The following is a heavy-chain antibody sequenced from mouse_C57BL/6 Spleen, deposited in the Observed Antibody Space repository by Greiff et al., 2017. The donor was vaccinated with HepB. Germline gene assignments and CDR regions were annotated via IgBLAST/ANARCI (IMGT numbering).Heavy chain of an antibody. V-gene: IGHV1-82*01. D-gene: IGHD1-1*01. Sequence: VQGVESGPELVKPGASVKISCKASGYAFSSSWMNWVKQRPGKGLEWIGRIYPGDGDTNYNGKFKGKATLTADKSSSTAYMQLSSLTSEDSAVYFCASLYGSYYFDYWGQGTTLTVSS. CDR1: GYAFSSSW. CDR3: ASLYGSYYFDY. J-gene: IGHJ2*01. CDR2: IYPGDGDT.